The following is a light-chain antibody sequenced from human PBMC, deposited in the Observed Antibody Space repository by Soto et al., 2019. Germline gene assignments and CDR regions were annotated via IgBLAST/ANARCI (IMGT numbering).Light chain of an antibody. Sequence: DIEVTQSPSSLSASVGDRVTITCRASQGVSSRLAWFQQKPGKAPKPLIFATSNLQSGVPSKFSGSGSGTHFTLTITSLQPEDFATYYCQQYFDYPYTFGQGTKLDIK. CDR1: QGVSSR. V-gene: IGKV1-16*02. CDR2: ATS. J-gene: IGKJ2*01. CDR3: QQYFDYPYT.